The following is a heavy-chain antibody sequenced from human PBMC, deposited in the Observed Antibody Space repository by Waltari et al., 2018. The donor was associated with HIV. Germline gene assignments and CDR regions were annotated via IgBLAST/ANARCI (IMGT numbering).Heavy chain of an antibody. V-gene: IGHV3-7*01. D-gene: IGHD2-2*01. Sequence: EVQLVESGGGLVQPGGSLRLSCAASGFTFSSYWMSWVRQGPGKGLEWVANIKQDGSEKYYVDSVKGRFTISRDNAKNSLYLQMNSLRAEDTAVYYCARDYSSTSCYYFDYWGQGTLVTVSS. J-gene: IGHJ4*02. CDR3: ARDYSSTSCYYFDY. CDR1: GFTFSSYW. CDR2: IKQDGSEK.